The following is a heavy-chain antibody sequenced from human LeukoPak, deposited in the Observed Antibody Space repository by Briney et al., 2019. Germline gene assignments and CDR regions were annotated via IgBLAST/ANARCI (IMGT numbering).Heavy chain of an antibody. Sequence: SETLSLTCAVYGGSFSGYYWSWIRQPPGKGLEWIGEINHSGSTSYNPSLKSRVTISLDTSRNQFSLKLSSVTAVDTAIYYCARKIDSSGYYQWGQGTLVTVSS. V-gene: IGHV4-34*01. CDR3: ARKIDSSGYYQ. D-gene: IGHD3-22*01. J-gene: IGHJ4*02. CDR2: INHSGST. CDR1: GGSFSGYY.